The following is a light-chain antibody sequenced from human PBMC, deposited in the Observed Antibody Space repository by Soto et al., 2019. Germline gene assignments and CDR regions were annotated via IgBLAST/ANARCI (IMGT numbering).Light chain of an antibody. V-gene: IGKV3-20*01. CDR3: HQYVSSPLT. Sequence: EIVLTQSPGTLSLSPGERVTLSCRASQSLNSNYLAWYQQKPGQAPRLLIYRASLRATGIPDKFSASGSGTDFTLTISRLEPEDFAVYFCHQYVSSPLTFGQGTKLEIK. CDR1: QSLNSNY. CDR2: RAS. J-gene: IGKJ2*01.